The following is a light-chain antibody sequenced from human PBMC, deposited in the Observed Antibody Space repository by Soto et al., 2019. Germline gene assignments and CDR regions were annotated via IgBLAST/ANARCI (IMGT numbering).Light chain of an antibody. V-gene: IGKV3-20*01. CDR2: GAS. CDR3: QQYSSLWT. J-gene: IGKJ1*01. CDR1: QSVSNNY. Sequence: EIVLTQSPGTLSLSPGERATLSCRTSQSVSNNYLAWYQQKPGQAPRLLIYGASSRATGIPDRFSGSGSGTDFTLSISRLEPADFAVYYCQQYSSLWTFGQGTKVEIK.